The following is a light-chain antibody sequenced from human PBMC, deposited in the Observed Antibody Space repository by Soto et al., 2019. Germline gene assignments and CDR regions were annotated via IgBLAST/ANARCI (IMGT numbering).Light chain of an antibody. J-gene: IGKJ3*01. CDR2: GAS. CDR3: HQYNSWPRGT. CDR1: QAIYSY. Sequence: DIQLTQSPFFLSASVGDRVTISCRASQAIYSYLAWYQQKPGKAPKLLIFGASKLQSGVPSRFSGSGSGTEFTLTISSLQPEDFAVYYCHQYNSWPRGTFGPGTKVEIK. V-gene: IGKV1-9*01.